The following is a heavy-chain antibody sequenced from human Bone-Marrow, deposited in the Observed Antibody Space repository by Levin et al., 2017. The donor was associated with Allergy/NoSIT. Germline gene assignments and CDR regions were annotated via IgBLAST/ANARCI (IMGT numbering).Heavy chain of an antibody. CDR2: ISSSGSDM. Sequence: PGGSLRLSCKGSGYSFTTNWISWVRQAPGKGLEWVSSISSSGSDMYYVDSVRGRFTISRDNAKNSLTLQMNSLRAEDTAVYYCARGIIGDVRVAHKEAFDIWGQGTMVSVSS. CDR3: ARGIIGDVRVAHKEAFDI. CDR1: GYSFTTNW. J-gene: IGHJ3*02. V-gene: IGHV3-21*01. D-gene: IGHD2-8*02.